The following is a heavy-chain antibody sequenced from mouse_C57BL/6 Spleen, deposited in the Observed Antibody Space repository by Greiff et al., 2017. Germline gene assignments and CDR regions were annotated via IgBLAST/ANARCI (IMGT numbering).Heavy chain of an antibody. CDR2: IWSGGST. Sequence: QVQLKESGPGLVQPSQSLSITCTVSGFSLTSYGVHWVRQSPGKGLEWLGVIWSGGSTDYNAAFISRLSISKDNSKSQVFFKMNSLQADDTAIYYCAMTVVADYYAMDYWGQGTSVTVSS. CDR1: GFSLTSYG. CDR3: AMTVVADYYAMDY. J-gene: IGHJ4*01. D-gene: IGHD1-1*01. V-gene: IGHV2-2*01.